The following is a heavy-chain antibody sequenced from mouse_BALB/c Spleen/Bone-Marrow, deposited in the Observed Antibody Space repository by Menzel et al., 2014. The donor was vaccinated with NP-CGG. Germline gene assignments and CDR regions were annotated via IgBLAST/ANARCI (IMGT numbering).Heavy chain of an antibody. CDR2: ISGGGTYT. CDR3: ARHAYYDKTEVSFVI. J-gene: IGHJ3*01. CDR1: GFTFNSYG. Sequence: EVKLVESGGGLVKSGGSLKLSCAASGFTFNSYGMSWIRQTPDKRLKWVATISGGGTYTFYSDSVKGRFTISRDNAMNTPCLHMNRLRSESTPFSYSARHAYYDKTEVSFVIWGQKTLVTVSA. V-gene: IGHV5-9-2*01. D-gene: IGHD2-10*01.